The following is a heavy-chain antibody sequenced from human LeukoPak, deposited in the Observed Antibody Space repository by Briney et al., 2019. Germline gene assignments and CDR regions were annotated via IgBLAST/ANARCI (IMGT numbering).Heavy chain of an antibody. J-gene: IGHJ4*02. CDR2: IRFDGSNR. Sequence: GGSLRLSCAVSGITFTNSGLHWVRQAPGKGLEWVTFIRFDGSNRYYADSVKGRFTISRDNSKNTLYLQMNSLRAEDTAVYYCAKEGSNSWYYYWGQGTLVTVSS. D-gene: IGHD6-13*01. V-gene: IGHV3-30*02. CDR3: AKEGSNSWYYY. CDR1: GITFTNSG.